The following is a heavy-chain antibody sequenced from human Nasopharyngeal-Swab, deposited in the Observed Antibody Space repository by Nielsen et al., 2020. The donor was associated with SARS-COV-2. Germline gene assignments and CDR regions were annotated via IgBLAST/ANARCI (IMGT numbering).Heavy chain of an antibody. CDR1: GYSISSGYY. J-gene: IGHJ3*02. Sequence: SETLSLTCTVSGYSISSGYYWSWIRQPPGKGLEWIGEINHSGSTNYNPSLKSRVTISVDTSKNQFSLKLSSVTAADTAVYYCARGDSSSSPAFDIWGQGTMVTVSS. D-gene: IGHD6-6*01. CDR3: ARGDSSSSPAFDI. CDR2: INHSGST. V-gene: IGHV4-38-2*02.